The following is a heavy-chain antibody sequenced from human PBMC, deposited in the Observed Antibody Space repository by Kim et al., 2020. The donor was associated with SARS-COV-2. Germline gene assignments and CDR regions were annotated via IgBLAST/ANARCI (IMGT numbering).Heavy chain of an antibody. Sequence: SETLSLTCAVYGGSFSGYYLSWIRQPPGKGLEWIGEINHSGSTNYNPSLKSRVTISVDTSKNQFYLKLSSVTAADTAVYYCARGLVDYWGQGTLVTVSS. V-gene: IGHV4-34*01. CDR1: GGSFSGYY. J-gene: IGHJ4*02. CDR3: ARGLVDY. CDR2: INHSGST.